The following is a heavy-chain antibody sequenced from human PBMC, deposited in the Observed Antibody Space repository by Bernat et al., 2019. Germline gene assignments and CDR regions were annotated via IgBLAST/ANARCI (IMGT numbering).Heavy chain of an antibody. CDR2: IYPGDSDT. CDR3: AGPPGPALHPGGHSVIHWYFDL. CDR1: GYSFTSYW. V-gene: IGHV5-51*01. D-gene: IGHD3-16*02. J-gene: IGHJ2*01. Sequence: EVQLVQSGAEVKKPGESLKISCRGSGYSFTSYWIGWVRQMPGKGLEWMGIIYPGDSDTRYSPSFRGQVTISADKSISTAYLQWSSLQASDTAMYYCAGPPGPALHPGGHSVIHWYFDLWGRGTLVTVSS.